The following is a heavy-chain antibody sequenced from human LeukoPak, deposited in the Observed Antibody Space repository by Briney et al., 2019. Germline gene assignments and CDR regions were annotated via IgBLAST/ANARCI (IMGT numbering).Heavy chain of an antibody. V-gene: IGHV1-18*01. J-gene: IGHJ4*02. Sequence: ASVKVSCKASGYTFTSYGISWVRQAPGQGLEWVGWISAYNGNTNYAQKLQGRVTMTTDTSTSTAYMELRSLRSDDTAVYYCARTSPDYVWGSYRFPEDYWGQGTLVTVSS. CDR1: GYTFTSYG. CDR2: ISAYNGNT. D-gene: IGHD3-16*02. CDR3: ARTSPDYVWGSYRFPEDY.